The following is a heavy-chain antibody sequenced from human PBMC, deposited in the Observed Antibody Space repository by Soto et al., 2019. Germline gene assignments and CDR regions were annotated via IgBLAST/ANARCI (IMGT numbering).Heavy chain of an antibody. Sequence: SVKVPCKASGGTFSSYSINWVRQAPGQGLEWMGEIIPIFGTANYAQKFQGRVTITADESTSTAYMELSSLRSEDTAVYYCARDGGRHSGGIDYWGQGTLVTVSS. V-gene: IGHV1-69*13. CDR2: IIPIFGTA. CDR3: ARDGGRHSGGIDY. CDR1: GGTFSSYS. D-gene: IGHD1-26*01. J-gene: IGHJ4*02.